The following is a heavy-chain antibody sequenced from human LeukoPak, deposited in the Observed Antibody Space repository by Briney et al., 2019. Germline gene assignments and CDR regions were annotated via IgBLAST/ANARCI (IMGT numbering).Heavy chain of an antibody. V-gene: IGHV2-5*02. CDR1: GFSLSTSGVG. J-gene: IGHJ4*02. CDR3: AHRSQLYDSSGYYPYYFDY. Sequence: SGPTLVKPTQILTLTCTFSGFSLSTSGVGVGWIRQPPGKALEWLALIYWDDDKRYSPSLKSRLTITKDTSKNQVVLTMTNMDPVDTATYYCAHRSQLYDSSGYYPYYFDYWGQGTLVTVSS. CDR2: IYWDDDK. D-gene: IGHD3-22*01.